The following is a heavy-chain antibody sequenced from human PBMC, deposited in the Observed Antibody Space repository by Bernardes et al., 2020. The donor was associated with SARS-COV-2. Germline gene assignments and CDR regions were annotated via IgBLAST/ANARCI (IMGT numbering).Heavy chain of an antibody. D-gene: IGHD3-22*01. CDR1: GGSISSYY. V-gene: IGHV4-59*01. Sequence: SETLSLTCTVSGGSISSYYWSWIRQPPGKGLEWIGYIYYSGSTNYNPSLKSRVTISVDTSKNQFSLKLSSVTAADPAVYYCAGDSSGYYYPFDYWGQGTLVTVSS. CDR2: IYYSGST. CDR3: AGDSSGYYYPFDY. J-gene: IGHJ4*02.